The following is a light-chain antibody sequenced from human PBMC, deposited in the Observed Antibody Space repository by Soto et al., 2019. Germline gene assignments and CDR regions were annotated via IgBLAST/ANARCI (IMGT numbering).Light chain of an antibody. CDR2: GAS. Sequence: IVMTQSPATLSVSPGERATLSCRASQSVSSNLAWYQQKPGQAPRLLIYGASSRATGIPDRFSGSGSGTDFTLTISRLEPEDFAMYYCLHHGSSLWTFGQGTKVDIK. CDR3: LHHGSSLWT. J-gene: IGKJ1*01. V-gene: IGKV3-20*01. CDR1: QSVSSN.